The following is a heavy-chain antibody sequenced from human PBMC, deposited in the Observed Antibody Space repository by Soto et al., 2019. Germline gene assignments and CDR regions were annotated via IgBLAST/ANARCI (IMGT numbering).Heavy chain of an antibody. D-gene: IGHD4-17*01. J-gene: IGHJ4*02. Sequence: LSRAACVFPLNSSFMHWFRQAPGKGLEWVAVISYDGSNKYYADSVKGRFTISRDNSKNTLYLQMNSLRAEDTAVYYCAGDYGDYVIDYWGQGTLVTVS. V-gene: IGHV3-30-3*01. CDR3: AGDYGDYVIDY. CDR2: ISYDGSNK. CDR1: VFPLNSSF.